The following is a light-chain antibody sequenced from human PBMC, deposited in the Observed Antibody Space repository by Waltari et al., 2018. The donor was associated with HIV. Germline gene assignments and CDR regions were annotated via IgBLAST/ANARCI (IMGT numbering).Light chain of an antibody. CDR3: QQCSNWSPYA. CDR1: QSVGSY. J-gene: IGKJ2*01. V-gene: IGKV3-11*01. CDR2: DAS. Sequence: EIVLTQSPATLSFSPGDRATLSCRASQSVGSYLACYQQKPGQTPRLLIYDASNRATGIPARFSGSGSGTDFTLTISSLEPEDFPIYYCQQCSNWSPYAFGQGTKLEI.